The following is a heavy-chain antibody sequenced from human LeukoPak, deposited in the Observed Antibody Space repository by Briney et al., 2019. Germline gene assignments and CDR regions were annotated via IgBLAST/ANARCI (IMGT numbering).Heavy chain of an antibody. CDR3: AKGKGSVAGATNDY. CDR1: GFTFSSYS. V-gene: IGHV3-21*01. Sequence: GGSLTLSCAVSGFTFSSYSMSWVRQAPGKGLEWVSSISSSGTYKYYADSVKGRFTITRDNAKNSLYLQMNSLRAEDKAVYYCAKGKGSVAGATNDYWGQGTLVTVSS. CDR2: ISSSGTYK. D-gene: IGHD6-19*01. J-gene: IGHJ4*02.